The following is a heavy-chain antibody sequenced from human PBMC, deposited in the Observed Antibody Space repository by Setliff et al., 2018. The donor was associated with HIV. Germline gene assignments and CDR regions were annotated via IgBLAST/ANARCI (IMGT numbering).Heavy chain of an antibody. V-gene: IGHV4-34*01. D-gene: IGHD3-3*01. Sequence: PSETLSLTCAVYGGSLSGYYWRWIRQPPGKGLEWIGDVSHTGSTNYNPSLKSRITISADTPKNQFSLKLNSVTAADTAVYYCARSDYDFRTSTPTFFDPWGQGTLVTVSS. J-gene: IGHJ5*02. CDR2: VSHTGST. CDR1: GGSLSGYY. CDR3: ARSDYDFRTSTPTFFDP.